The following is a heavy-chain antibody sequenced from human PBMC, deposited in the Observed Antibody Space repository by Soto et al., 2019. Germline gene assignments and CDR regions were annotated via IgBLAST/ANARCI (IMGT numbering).Heavy chain of an antibody. Sequence: VKVSCKASGGTFSSYAISWVRQAPGQGLEWMGGIIPIFGTANYAQKFQGRVTITADESTSTDYMELSSLRSEDTAVYYCARVSYYYDSSGYSDNWFDPWGQGTLVTVSS. CDR3: ARVSYYYDSSGYSDNWFDP. CDR2: IIPIFGTA. CDR1: GGTFSSYA. V-gene: IGHV1-69*13. D-gene: IGHD3-22*01. J-gene: IGHJ5*02.